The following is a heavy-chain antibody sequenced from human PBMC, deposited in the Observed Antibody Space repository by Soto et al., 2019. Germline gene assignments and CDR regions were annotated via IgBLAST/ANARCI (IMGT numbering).Heavy chain of an antibody. Sequence: QVQLVQSGAEVKKPGSSVKVSCKASGGTFSSYTISWVRQAPGQGLEWMGRIIPILGIANYAQKFQGRVTITADKSTSTAYMELSSLRSEDTAVYYCARDGPLSSGDYDYYYGMDVWGQGTTVTVSS. CDR1: GGTFSSYT. CDR2: IIPILGIA. J-gene: IGHJ6*02. CDR3: ARDGPLSSGDYDYYYGMDV. D-gene: IGHD4-17*01. V-gene: IGHV1-69*08.